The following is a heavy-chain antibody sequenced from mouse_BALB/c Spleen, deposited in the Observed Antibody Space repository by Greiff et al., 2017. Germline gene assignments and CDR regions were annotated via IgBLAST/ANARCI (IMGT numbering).Heavy chain of an antibody. V-gene: IGHV2-4-1*01. CDR1: GFSLTSYG. D-gene: IGHD2-1*01. CDR3: ARRGYDGNYAMDY. CDR2: IWSGGST. J-gene: IGHJ4*01. Sequence: QVQLKQSGPGLVQPSQSLSITCTVSGFSLTSYGVHWVRQSPGKGLEWLGVIWSGGSTDYNAAFISRLSISKDNSKSQVFFKMNSLQADDTAIYYCARRGYDGNYAMDYWGQGTSVTVSS.